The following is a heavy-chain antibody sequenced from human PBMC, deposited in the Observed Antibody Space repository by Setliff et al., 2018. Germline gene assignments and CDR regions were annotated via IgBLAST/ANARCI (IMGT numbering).Heavy chain of an antibody. Sequence: ASVKVSCKASGYRFSTYGISWVRQAPGQGLEWMAWVSDNNGNTNYAKSFQGRVTMNTDTSTSTAYMELSSLRPEDTAVYYCARGKMDVVAVAGKYCVMDVWGQGTTVTVSS. V-gene: IGHV1-18*01. J-gene: IGHJ6*02. CDR3: ARGKMDVVAVAGKYCVMDV. CDR1: GYRFSTYG. D-gene: IGHD6-19*01. CDR2: VSDNNGNT.